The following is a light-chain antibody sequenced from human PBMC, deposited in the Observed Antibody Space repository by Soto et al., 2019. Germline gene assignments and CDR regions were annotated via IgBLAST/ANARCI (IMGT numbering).Light chain of an antibody. CDR3: QQYCSSPWT. CDR1: QSVLYSSSNKNY. Sequence: DIVMTQSPDSLAVSLGERATINCRSSQSVLYSSSNKNYLAWYQQKPGQPPKLLIYWASTRESGVPDRFSGSGSGTAFTLPITSLQAEDVAVYYCQQYCSSPWTFGQGTKVDIK. J-gene: IGKJ1*01. CDR2: WAS. V-gene: IGKV4-1*01.